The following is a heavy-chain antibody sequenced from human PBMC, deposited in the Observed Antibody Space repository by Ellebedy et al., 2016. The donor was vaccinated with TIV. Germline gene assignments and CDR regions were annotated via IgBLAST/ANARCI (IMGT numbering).Heavy chain of an antibody. CDR3: ARDVGGEQFDY. V-gene: IGHV3-23*01. CDR1: GFAFGGSG. Sequence: GGSLRLXCAASGFAFGGSGMSWVRQAPGKGLEWVSSISAFNGSTNYADSMKGRFIISRDNSENTMYLQMNSLRAEDTAVYYCARDVGGEQFDYWGQGILVTVS. CDR2: ISAFNGST. D-gene: IGHD2-21*01. J-gene: IGHJ4*02.